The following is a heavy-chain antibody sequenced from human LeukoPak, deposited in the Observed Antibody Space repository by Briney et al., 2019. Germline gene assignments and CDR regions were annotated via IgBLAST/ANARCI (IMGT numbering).Heavy chain of an antibody. CDR2: IYHSGST. D-gene: IGHD6-19*01. CDR1: GGSISSSNW. J-gene: IGHJ5*02. Sequence: SETLSLTCAVSGGSISSSNWWSWVRQPPGKGLEWIGEIYHSGSTNYNPSLKSRVTISVDKSKNQFSLKLSSVTAADTAVYYCASLAVAGPDNWFDPWGQGTLVTVSS. V-gene: IGHV4-4*02. CDR3: ASLAVAGPDNWFDP.